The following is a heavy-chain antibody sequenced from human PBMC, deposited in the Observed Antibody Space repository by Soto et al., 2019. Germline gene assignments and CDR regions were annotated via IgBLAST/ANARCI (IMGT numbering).Heavy chain of an antibody. CDR3: ERHGKYSSFTSCKDYYYGMDV. CDR1: GFAFSSYS. D-gene: IGHD2-2*01. CDR2: ISSSSSTI. Sequence: PGGSLRLSCAASGFAFSSYSMNWVRQAPGKGLEWVSYISSSSSTIYYADSVKGRFTISRDNAKNSLYLQMNSLRDEDTAVYYCERHGKYSSFTSCKDYYYGMDVWGQGITVNVS. V-gene: IGHV3-48*02. J-gene: IGHJ6*02.